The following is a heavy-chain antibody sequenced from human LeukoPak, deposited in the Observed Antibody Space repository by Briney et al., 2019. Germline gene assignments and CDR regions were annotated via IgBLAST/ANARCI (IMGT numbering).Heavy chain of an antibody. J-gene: IGHJ4*02. CDR1: GFNFRTHA. V-gene: IGHV3-33*01. D-gene: IGHD3-9*01. CDR3: ARDTVLTGYYYFDY. CDR2: IWRGGNYK. Sequence: GGSLGLSCSASGFNFRTHAMHWVRQAPGKGLEWVAMIWRGGNYKYYADSVKGRFTISRDNAKNSLYLQMNSLRAEDTAVYYCARDTVLTGYYYFDYWGQGTLVTVSS.